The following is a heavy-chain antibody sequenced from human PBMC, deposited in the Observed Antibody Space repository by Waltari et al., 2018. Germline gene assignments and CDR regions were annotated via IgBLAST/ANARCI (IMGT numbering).Heavy chain of an antibody. CDR1: GGSISRDY. V-gene: IGHV4-59*01. J-gene: IGHJ4*02. Sequence: VQLQESGPGLVKPSETLSLTCSVSGGSISRDYWTWVRQAPGRGLEWIGYIFTCGASKYNRSLRSRVSISLDMSNSQFSLNLRTVTAADTAVYYCARDTASGEQIHFDFWGQGILVTVSS. D-gene: IGHD1-26*01. CDR2: IFTCGAS. CDR3: ARDTASGEQIHFDF.